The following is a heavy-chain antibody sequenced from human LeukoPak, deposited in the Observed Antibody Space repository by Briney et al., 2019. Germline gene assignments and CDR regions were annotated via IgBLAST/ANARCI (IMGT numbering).Heavy chain of an antibody. J-gene: IGHJ6*03. CDR3: ARSSIAARLKYYYYYYMDV. CDR1: GGTFGSYA. CDR2: IIPIFGTA. D-gene: IGHD6-6*01. Sequence: SVMVSCKASGGTFGSYAISWVRQAPGQGLEWMGGIIPIFGTANYAQKFQGRVTITADESTSTAYMELSSLRSEDTAVYYCARSSIAARLKYYYYYYMDVWGKGTTVTVSS. V-gene: IGHV1-69*13.